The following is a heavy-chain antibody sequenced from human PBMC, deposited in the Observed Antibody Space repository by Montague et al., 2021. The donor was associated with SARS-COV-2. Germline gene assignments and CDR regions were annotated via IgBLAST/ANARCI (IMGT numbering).Heavy chain of an antibody. V-gene: IGHV3-7*01. CDR2: IKPDASEQ. CDR3: AKNGGAHGLDV. CDR1: GFTFSNIW. J-gene: IGHJ6*02. D-gene: IGHD4-23*01. Sequence: SLRLSCAASGFTFSNIWMSLVRQAPGKWLEWVANIKPDASEQNYVDSVTGRFSISRDNAKNSLYLQMDNLRAEDTAIYYCAKNGGAHGLDVWGQGTSVSVSS.